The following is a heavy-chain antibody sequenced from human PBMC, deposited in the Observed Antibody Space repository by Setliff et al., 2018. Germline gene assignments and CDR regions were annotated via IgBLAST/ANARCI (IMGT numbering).Heavy chain of an antibody. J-gene: IGHJ6*03. CDR1: GGTFSSYA. D-gene: IGHD1-20*01. CDR3: ARDHSWNLPGYYYYYMDV. CDR2: IIPIFGTA. V-gene: IGHV1-69*06. Sequence: GASVKVSCKASGGTFSSYAISWVRQAPGQGLEWMGRIIPIFGTANYAQKFQGRVTITADKSTSTAYMELSSLRSEDTAVYYCARDHSWNLPGYYYYYMDVWGKGTTVTVSS.